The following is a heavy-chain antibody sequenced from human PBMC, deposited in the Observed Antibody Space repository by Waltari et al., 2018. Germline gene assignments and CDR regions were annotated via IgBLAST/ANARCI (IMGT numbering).Heavy chain of an antibody. V-gene: IGHV3-23*04. CDR1: GFTFSSYA. CDR3: ARHLGPDYYYYMDV. J-gene: IGHJ6*03. CDR2: ISGSGGST. Sequence: EVQLVESGGGLVQPGGSLRLSCAASGFTFSSYAMSWIRQAPGKGLEWVSAISGSGGSTYYADSVKGRFTISRDNSKNTLYLQMNSLRAEDTAVYYCARHLGPDYYYYMDVWGKGTTVTVSS.